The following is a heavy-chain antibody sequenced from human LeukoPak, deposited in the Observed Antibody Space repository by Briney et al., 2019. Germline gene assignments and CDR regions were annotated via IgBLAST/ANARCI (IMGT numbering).Heavy chain of an antibody. J-gene: IGHJ6*03. CDR3: ARAPYSSTTYYYYYYMDV. V-gene: IGHV3-74*01. CDR2: INSDGSST. Sequence: QTGGSLRLSCAASGFTFSSYWMHWVRQAPGKGLVWVSRINSDGSSTTYADSVKGRFTISRDNAKNTLYLQMNSLRAEDTAVYYCARAPYSSTTYYYYYYMDVWGKGTTVTVSS. D-gene: IGHD6-13*01. CDR1: GFTFSSYW.